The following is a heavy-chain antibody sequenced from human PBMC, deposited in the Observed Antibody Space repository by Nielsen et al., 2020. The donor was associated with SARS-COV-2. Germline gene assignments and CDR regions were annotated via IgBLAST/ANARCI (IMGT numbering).Heavy chain of an antibody. J-gene: IGHJ4*02. D-gene: IGHD6-25*01. CDR2: IIGSGDRT. CDR3: AKAFRSSDWVRAATDF. CDR1: GFMFSTYA. Sequence: GESLKISCAASGFMFSTYAMSWVRQAPGKGLEWVSGIIGSGDRTHYADSVEGRFTISRDNSKNTLYLQMNSLRAEDTAVYYCAKAFRSSDWVRAATDFWGQGTLGTVS. V-gene: IGHV3-23*01.